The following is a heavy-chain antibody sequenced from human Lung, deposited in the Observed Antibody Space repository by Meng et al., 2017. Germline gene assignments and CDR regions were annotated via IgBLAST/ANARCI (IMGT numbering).Heavy chain of an antibody. CDR2: INHSGST. V-gene: IGHV4-34*01. Sequence: QVQLQQWGAGLLKPSEPLSLTCGVSGWSFSDYYWSWIRQPPGKGLEWIGEINHSGSTNYNPSLESRATISVDTSQNNLSLKLSSVTAADSAVYYCARGPTTMAHDFDYWGQGTLVTVSS. D-gene: IGHD4-11*01. CDR1: GWSFSDYY. CDR3: ARGPTTMAHDFDY. J-gene: IGHJ4*02.